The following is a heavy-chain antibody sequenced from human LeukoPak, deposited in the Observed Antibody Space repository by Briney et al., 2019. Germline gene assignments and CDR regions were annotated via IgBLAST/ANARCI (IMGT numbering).Heavy chain of an antibody. CDR2: IYYSGST. D-gene: IGHD6-13*01. Sequence: SETLSLTCTVSGGSISSYYWSWIRQPPGKGLEWIGYIYYSGSTNYNPSLKSRVTISVDTSKNQFSLKLSSVTAADTAVYYCARWAEGENSSSFAFDIWGQGTMVTVSS. V-gene: IGHV4-59*01. CDR1: GGSISSYY. CDR3: ARWAEGENSSSFAFDI. J-gene: IGHJ3*02.